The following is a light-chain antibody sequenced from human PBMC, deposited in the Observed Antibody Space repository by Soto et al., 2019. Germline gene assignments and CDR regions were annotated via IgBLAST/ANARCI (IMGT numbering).Light chain of an antibody. J-gene: IGKJ1*01. CDR1: QGISNY. CDR3: QNYNTALGT. Sequence: DIQMTQSPSSLSASVGDRVTITCRASQGISNYLAWYQQKPGKVHKLLIYAAYTLQSGVQSRFSGSGSGTDFTLTIRSLQPEDVASYYCQNYNTALGTFGQGTKVDIK. CDR2: AAY. V-gene: IGKV1-27*01.